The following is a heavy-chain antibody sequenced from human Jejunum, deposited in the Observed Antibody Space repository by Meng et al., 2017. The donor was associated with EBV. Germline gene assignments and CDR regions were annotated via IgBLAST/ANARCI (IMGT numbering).Heavy chain of an antibody. J-gene: IGHJ4*02. V-gene: IGHV3-21*06. CDR2: ISTGSDYI. CDR1: GITFNSYS. D-gene: IGHD2-2*01. Sequence: EVQLVESGGXXXXXGXSLXLSCAASGITFNSYSMTWVRQAPGKGLEWVSFISTGSDYIYYADSVKGRFTISRDNAKNLLYLQMNSLRAEDTAVYYCAVSSSSAPYWGQGTLVTVSS. CDR3: AVSSSSAPY.